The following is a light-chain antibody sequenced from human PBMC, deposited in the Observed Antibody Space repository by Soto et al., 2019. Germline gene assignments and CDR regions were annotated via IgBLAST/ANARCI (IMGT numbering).Light chain of an antibody. CDR2: GTS. CDR3: QQYNKWTRT. Sequence: EIMMTHSPGSLSVSPGERSTLSFRASQSVSLNLAWYQQNPGQAPRLLIYGTSTRATGIPARFSGSGSGTEFTLTISSLQSEDFAVYCCQQYNKWTRTFGQGTKVDIK. CDR1: QSVSLN. J-gene: IGKJ1*01. V-gene: IGKV3-15*01.